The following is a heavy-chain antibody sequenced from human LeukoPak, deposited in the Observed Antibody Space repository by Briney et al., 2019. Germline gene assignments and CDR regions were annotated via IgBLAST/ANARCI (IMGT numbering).Heavy chain of an antibody. CDR2: IYHSGST. CDR1: GYSISSGYY. V-gene: IGHV4-38-2*02. D-gene: IGHD2-2*01. J-gene: IGHJ4*02. Sequence: SETLSLTCTVSGYSISSGYYWGWIRQPPGKGLEWIGSIYHSGSTYYNPSLKSRVTISVDTSKNQFSLKLSSVTAADTAVYYCARDVSMGHCSGTSCHDYWGQGTLVTVSS. CDR3: ARDVSMGHCSGTSCHDY.